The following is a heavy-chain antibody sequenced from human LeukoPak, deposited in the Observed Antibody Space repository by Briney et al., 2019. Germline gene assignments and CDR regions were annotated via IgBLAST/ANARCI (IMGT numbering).Heavy chain of an antibody. CDR3: ASRTNSGPPF. Sequence: GGSLRLSCAASGFAFSDCAVHWVRQAPGKGLEWVALISHDGSNRYYADSVKGRFTISRDNSENTMSLQMNSLRREDTAVYYCASRTNSGPPFWGQGTLVTVSS. CDR2: ISHDGSNR. D-gene: IGHD3-10*01. V-gene: IGHV3-30-3*01. CDR1: GFAFSDCA. J-gene: IGHJ1*01.